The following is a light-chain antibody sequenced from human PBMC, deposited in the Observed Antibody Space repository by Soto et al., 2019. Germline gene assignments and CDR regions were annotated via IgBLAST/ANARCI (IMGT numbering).Light chain of an antibody. CDR1: QGIRDA. Sequence: DLQMTQSPSSLSASVGDRVTITCRASQGIRDALGWYQQKPGKAPKRLIYAASSLQSGVPSRFSGSGSGTEFTLTISSLQSEDFATYYCLQHNSYPQTFGQGTKVEIK. V-gene: IGKV1-17*01. CDR3: LQHNSYPQT. J-gene: IGKJ1*01. CDR2: AAS.